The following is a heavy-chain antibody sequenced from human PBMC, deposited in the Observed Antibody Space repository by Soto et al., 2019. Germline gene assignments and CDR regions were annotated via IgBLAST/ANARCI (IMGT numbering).Heavy chain of an antibody. CDR2: IIPIFGTA. J-gene: IGHJ6*02. Sequence: SVKVSCKASGGTFSSYAISWVRHAPGQGLEWTGGIIPIFGTANYAQKFQGRVTITADESTSTAYMELSSLRSEDTAVYYCARAQGWNYPDYYYYYGMDLWGQGTTVTVSS. CDR1: GGTFSSYA. D-gene: IGHD1-7*01. CDR3: ARAQGWNYPDYYYYYGMDL. V-gene: IGHV1-69*13.